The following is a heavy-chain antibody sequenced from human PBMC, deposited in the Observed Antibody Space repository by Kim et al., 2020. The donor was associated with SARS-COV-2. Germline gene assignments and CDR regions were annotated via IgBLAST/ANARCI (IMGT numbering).Heavy chain of an antibody. CDR1: GFPFSRYG. CDR3: ANGGSSRSCAHLY. V-gene: IGHV3-33*06. D-gene: IGHD2-2*01. Sequence: GGSLRLSCAASGFPFSRYGVHWVRQAPGKGIEWVAVIWYDGRKKIYVDSVKGRFTIYRDNCKNTTYLQMNSLRAEDTAVSYCANGGSSRSCAHLYWGQGT. CDR2: IWYDGRKK. J-gene: IGHJ4*02.